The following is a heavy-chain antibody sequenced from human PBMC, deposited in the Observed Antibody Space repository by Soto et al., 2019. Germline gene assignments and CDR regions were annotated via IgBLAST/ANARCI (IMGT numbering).Heavy chain of an antibody. CDR2: IYYRGST. CDR1: GGSISSHY. D-gene: IGHD1-26*01. Sequence: PSETLSLTCTVSGGSISSHYWSWVRQAPGKGLEWIGHIYYRGSTTYNPSLRSRSTISVDTSNNQFSLKLNSVTTADTAVDYCARDGREASGMDVWGQGTKVTVSS. CDR3: ARDGREASGMDV. V-gene: IGHV4-59*11. J-gene: IGHJ6*02.